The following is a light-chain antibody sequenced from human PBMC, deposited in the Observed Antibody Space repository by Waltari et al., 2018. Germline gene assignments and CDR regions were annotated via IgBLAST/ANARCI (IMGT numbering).Light chain of an antibody. J-gene: IGKJ1*01. V-gene: IGKV3-20*01. CDR2: GTS. CDR3: QHYVRLPAT. Sequence: IVLTQSPGPLSLSPGERATLSCRARQSVGGTLAWYQQKPGQAPSLLMYGTSIRAPGTPDRFSGTGSGTDFSLTISRLEPEDFAVYYCQHYVRLPATFGQGTKVEIK. CDR1: QSVGGT.